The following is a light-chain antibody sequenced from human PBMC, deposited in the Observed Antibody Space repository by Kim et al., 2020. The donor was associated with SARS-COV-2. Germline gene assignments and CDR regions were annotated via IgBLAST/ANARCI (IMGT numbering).Light chain of an antibody. CDR3: QHYGNSPYT. Sequence: EIALTQSPGTLSLSPGEGATLSCRASQAITNSYLAWYQHKPGQAPRLLIYGASSRATGIPNRFSGSGSGTDFTLTISRLEPEDFAVYYCQHYGNSPYTFGQGTKLEI. CDR2: GAS. V-gene: IGKV3-20*01. J-gene: IGKJ2*01. CDR1: QAITNSY.